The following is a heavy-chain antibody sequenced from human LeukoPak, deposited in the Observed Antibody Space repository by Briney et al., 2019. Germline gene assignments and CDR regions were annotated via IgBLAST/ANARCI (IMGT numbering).Heavy chain of an antibody. V-gene: IGHV1-2*04. CDR2: INPNSGGT. J-gene: IGHJ4*02. CDR1: GYTFTGYY. CDR3: ARDERGSGSYNFDY. Sequence: GASVKVSCNASGYTFTGYYMHWVRQAPGQGLEWMGLINPNSGGTNYAQKFQGWITMTRDTSISTAYMELSRLRSDDTAVYYCARDERGSGSYNFDYWGQGTLVTVSS. D-gene: IGHD3-10*01.